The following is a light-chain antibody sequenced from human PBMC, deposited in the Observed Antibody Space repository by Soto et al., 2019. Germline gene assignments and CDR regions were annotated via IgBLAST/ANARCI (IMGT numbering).Light chain of an antibody. J-gene: IGLJ3*02. Sequence: QSALTQPRSVSGSLGQSVTISCSGTSYNFGGYNFVSWYQHPPDKAPKLIIYDVTKRPSGVPDRFPGSKSGTTASLTISGLEDADEADYYCSSYVGGGILLFGGGTKLTVL. V-gene: IGLV2-11*01. CDR2: DVT. CDR3: SSYVGGGILL. CDR1: SYNFGGYNF.